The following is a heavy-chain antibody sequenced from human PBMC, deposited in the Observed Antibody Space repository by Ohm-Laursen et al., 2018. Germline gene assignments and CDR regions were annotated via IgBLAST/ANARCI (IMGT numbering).Heavy chain of an antibody. CDR3: ASVEMADY. CDR1: GYTFTSYY. V-gene: IGHV1-2*02. J-gene: IGHJ4*02. D-gene: IGHD5-24*01. CDR2: VNANSGGT. Sequence: ASVKVSCKASGYTFTSYYMHWVRQAPGQGPEWMGWVNANSGGTKYLEKFQGRVTMTRDTSISTAYMELSRLRSDDTAVYYCASVEMADYWGQGTLVTVSS.